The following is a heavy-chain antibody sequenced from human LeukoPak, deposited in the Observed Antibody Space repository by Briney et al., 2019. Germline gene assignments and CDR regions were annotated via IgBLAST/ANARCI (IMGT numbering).Heavy chain of an antibody. D-gene: IGHD5-12*01. CDR2: IHYSGST. J-gene: IGHJ6*02. CDR1: GGSISSYY. CDR3: ARGGSGYDSFYYYGMDV. V-gene: IGHV4-59*01. Sequence: PSETLSLTCTVSGGSISSYYWNWIRQPPGKGLEWLGYIHYSGSTKYNPSLESRVTISLDTAKNQFSLRLSSLTAADTAVYYCARGGSGYDSFYYYGMDVWGQGTTVTVSS.